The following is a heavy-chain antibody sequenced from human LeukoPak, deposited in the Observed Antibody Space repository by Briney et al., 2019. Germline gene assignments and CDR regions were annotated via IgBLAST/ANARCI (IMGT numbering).Heavy chain of an antibody. J-gene: IGHJ5*02. CDR3: VRDWGILTGIDCFDP. Sequence: ASVKVSCKASGYTFTNYGISWVRQAPGQGLEWMGWISGYNDNTNYAQKFRGRVTMTTDTSTSTAYMELRSLRSDDTAVYYCVRDWGILTGIDCFDPWGQGTLVTVSS. D-gene: IGHD3-9*01. V-gene: IGHV1-18*01. CDR2: ISGYNDNT. CDR1: GYTFTNYG.